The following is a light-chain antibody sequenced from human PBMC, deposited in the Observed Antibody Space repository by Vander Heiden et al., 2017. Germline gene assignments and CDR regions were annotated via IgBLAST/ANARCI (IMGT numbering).Light chain of an antibody. CDR2: DVS. CDR3: SSYSGSSTCV. CDR1: SSDVGGHDS. Sequence: QSALTQPASVSGSPGQSIPISCSGTSSDVGGHDSVDWHQQHPVKAHKLLIYDVSHRLSGIANRFSGSKSGSTASLTISGLQAEDEGDYYCSSYSGSSTCVFGTGTKVTVL. J-gene: IGLJ1*01. V-gene: IGLV2-14*03.